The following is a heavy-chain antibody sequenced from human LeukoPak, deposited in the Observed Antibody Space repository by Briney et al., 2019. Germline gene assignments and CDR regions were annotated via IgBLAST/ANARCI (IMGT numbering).Heavy chain of an antibody. V-gene: IGHV1-8*03. CDR3: ARDRYNGIFGVVHWDY. J-gene: IGHJ4*02. CDR1: GYTFTSYD. Sequence: ASVKVSCKASGYTFTSYDINWVRQATGQGLEWMGWMNPNSGNTGYAQKFQGRVTITRNTSISTAYMELSSLRSEDTALYYCARDRYNGIFGVVHWDYWGQGTLVTVSS. D-gene: IGHD3-3*01. CDR2: MNPNSGNT.